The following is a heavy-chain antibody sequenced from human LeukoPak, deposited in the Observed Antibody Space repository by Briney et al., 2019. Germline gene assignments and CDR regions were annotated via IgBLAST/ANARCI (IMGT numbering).Heavy chain of an antibody. Sequence: GGSLRLSCRTSGLRFGDYAMSWVRRAPGKGLEWVAFIRSNIYGGTTEYAASVRGRFTILRDDSESSVYLQMNSLKTEDTAVYYCTRDHGNPFDYGARGPRVPAPS. CDR1: GLRFGDYA. D-gene: IGHD1-14*01. J-gene: IGHJ4*02. CDR2: IRSNIYGGTT. CDR3: TRDHGNPFDY. V-gene: IGHV3-49*04.